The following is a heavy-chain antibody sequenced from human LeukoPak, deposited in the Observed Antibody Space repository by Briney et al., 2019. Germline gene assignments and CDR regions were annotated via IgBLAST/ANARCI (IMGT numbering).Heavy chain of an antibody. J-gene: IGHJ6*02. CDR2: IYPGDSDT. D-gene: IGHD6-6*01. CDR1: GYSLTSYW. CDR3: ARHRSIAARPPYYYYYYGMDV. V-gene: IGHV5-51*01. Sequence: GESLKISCKGSGYSLTSYWIGWVRQMPGKGLEWMGIIYPGDSDTRYSPSFQGQVTISADKSISTAYLQWSSLKASDTAMYYCARHRSIAARPPYYYYYYGMDVWGQGTTVTVSS.